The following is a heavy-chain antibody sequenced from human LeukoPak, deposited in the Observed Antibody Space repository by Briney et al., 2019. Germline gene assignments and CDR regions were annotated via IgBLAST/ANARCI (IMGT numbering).Heavy chain of an antibody. D-gene: IGHD6-13*01. CDR3: ARGSAAAVPDY. J-gene: IGHJ4*02. Sequence: SETLSLTCTVSGGSISSGSYYWSWIRQPAGKGLEWIGRIYTSGSTNYNPSLKSRVTISVDTSKNQFSLKLSSVTAADTAVYYCARGSAAAVPDYWGQGTLVTVSS. CDR1: GGSISSGSYY. V-gene: IGHV4-61*02. CDR2: IYTSGST.